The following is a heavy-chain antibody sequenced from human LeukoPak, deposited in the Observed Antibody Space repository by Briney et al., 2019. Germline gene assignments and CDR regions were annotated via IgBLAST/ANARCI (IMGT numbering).Heavy chain of an antibody. V-gene: IGHV4-4*07. CDR2: IYTSGST. D-gene: IGHD4/OR15-4a*01. Sequence: PSETLSLTCTVSGGSISSYYWSWIRQPAGKGLEWIGRIYTSGSTNYNPSLKSRVTMSVDTSKNQFSLKLSSVTAAYTAVYYCARDRGGARHYYYYMDVWGKGTTVTISS. J-gene: IGHJ6*03. CDR1: GGSISSYY. CDR3: ARDRGGARHYYYYMDV.